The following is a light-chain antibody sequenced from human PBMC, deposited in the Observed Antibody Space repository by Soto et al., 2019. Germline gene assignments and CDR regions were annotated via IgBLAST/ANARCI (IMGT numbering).Light chain of an antibody. V-gene: IGLV2-14*01. CDR3: SSYTTSSTLDVL. CDR1: SSDVGDYNY. Sequence: QSALTQPASVSGSPGQSITISCTGTSSDVGDYNYVSWYQHHPDKAPKLIIYEVSNRPSGVSNRFSGSKSGNTASLTISGLQAEDEADYYCSSYTTSSTLDVLFGGGTKLTVL. CDR2: EVS. J-gene: IGLJ2*01.